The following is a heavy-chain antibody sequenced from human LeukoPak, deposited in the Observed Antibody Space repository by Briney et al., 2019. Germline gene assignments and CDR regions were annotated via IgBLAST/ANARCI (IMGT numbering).Heavy chain of an antibody. CDR3: ARDGLYSGSYGSSRAFDI. J-gene: IGHJ3*02. Sequence: TGGSLRLSCAASGFTFSSYGMHWVRQAPGKGLEWVAFIRSDGGDKYYADSVKGRFTISRDNAKNSLYLQMNSLRAEDTAVYYCARDGLYSGSYGSSRAFDIWGQGTMVTVSS. CDR1: GFTFSSYG. V-gene: IGHV3-30*02. D-gene: IGHD1-26*01. CDR2: IRSDGGDK.